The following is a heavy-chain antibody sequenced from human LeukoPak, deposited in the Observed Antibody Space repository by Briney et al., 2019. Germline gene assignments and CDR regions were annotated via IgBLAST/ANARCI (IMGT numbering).Heavy chain of an antibody. CDR1: GYTFTGYY. CDR3: ARGPSGSDY. D-gene: IGHD3-10*01. CDR2: INPSSGGT. J-gene: IGHJ4*02. V-gene: IGHV1-2*06. Sequence: RASVKVSCKVSGYTFTGYYLHWLRQAPGQGLEWMGRINPSSGGTNYAQKFQGRVTMTRNTYINTAYMALSSLRSDDTAVYYCARGPSGSDYWGQGTLVTVSS.